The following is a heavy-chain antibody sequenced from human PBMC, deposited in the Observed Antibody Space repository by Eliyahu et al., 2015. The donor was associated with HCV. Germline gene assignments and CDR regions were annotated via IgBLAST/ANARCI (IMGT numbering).Heavy chain of an antibody. CDR2: VWHDGSRT. V-gene: IGHV3-33*01. CDR3: ARDLDLAFDY. CDR1: GFTFSNYG. D-gene: IGHD3-9*01. Sequence: QVQLVQSGGGVVQPGRSLTLSCVAXGFTFSNYGLHWVRQAPGKGLEWVAIVWHDGSRTYYADSVKGRFTGSXDNSKNTVYLEMSSLRAEXTGMYYCARDLDLAFDYWGQGTLVTVSS. J-gene: IGHJ4*02.